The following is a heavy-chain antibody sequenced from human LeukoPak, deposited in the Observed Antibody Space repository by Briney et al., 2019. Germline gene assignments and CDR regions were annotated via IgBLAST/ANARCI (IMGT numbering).Heavy chain of an antibody. CDR2: IWYDGSNK. CDR3: AKGGWGMDV. CDR1: GFTFSSYG. J-gene: IGHJ6*02. D-gene: IGHD2-15*01. Sequence: PGGSLRLSCVVSGFTFSSYGMHWVRQAPGKGLEWVAVIWYDGSNKYYADSVKGRFTISRDNSKNTPYLQMNSLRAKDTAVYYCAKGGWGMDVWGQGTTVTVSS. V-gene: IGHV3-30*02.